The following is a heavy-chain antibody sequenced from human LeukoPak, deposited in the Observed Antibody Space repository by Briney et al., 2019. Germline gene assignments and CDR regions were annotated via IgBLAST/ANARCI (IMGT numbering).Heavy chain of an antibody. Sequence: ASVKVSCKASGYTFTSYYMHWVRQAPGQGLEWMGIINPSGGSTSYAQKFQGRVTMTTDTSTSTAYMELRSLRSDDTAVYYCARTSLLYGVWFDPWGQGTLVTVSS. CDR2: INPSGGST. D-gene: IGHD2-2*02. J-gene: IGHJ5*02. CDR3: ARTSLLYGVWFDP. CDR1: GYTFTSYY. V-gene: IGHV1-46*01.